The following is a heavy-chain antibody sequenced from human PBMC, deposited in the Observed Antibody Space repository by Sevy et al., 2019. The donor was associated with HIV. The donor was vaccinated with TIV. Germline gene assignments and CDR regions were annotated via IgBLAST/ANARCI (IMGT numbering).Heavy chain of an antibody. CDR2: FDEDGEI. V-gene: IGHV1-24*01. Sequence: ASVKVSCKVSGYTLSELSMHSVRQAPGKGLEWMGGFDEDGEIMYAQKFQGRVTMTEDTSTDTAYMELSSLRSEDTAVYYCATDIVVGRDYWGQGTLVTVSS. D-gene: IGHD2-2*01. CDR1: GYTLSELS. J-gene: IGHJ4*02. CDR3: ATDIVVGRDY.